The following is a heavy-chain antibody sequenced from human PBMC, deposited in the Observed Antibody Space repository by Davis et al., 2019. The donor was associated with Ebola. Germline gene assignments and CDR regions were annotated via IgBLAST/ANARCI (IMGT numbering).Heavy chain of an antibody. Sequence: ASVKVSCKASGYTFTSYDINWVRQAPGQGLEWMGWINPNSGGTNYAQKFQGRVTMTRDTSISTAYMELSRLRSDDTAVYYCARVGQWPGNDWFDPWGQGTLVTVSS. CDR3: ARVGQWPGNDWFDP. D-gene: IGHD6-19*01. CDR1: GYTFTSYD. CDR2: INPNSGGT. J-gene: IGHJ5*02. V-gene: IGHV1-2*02.